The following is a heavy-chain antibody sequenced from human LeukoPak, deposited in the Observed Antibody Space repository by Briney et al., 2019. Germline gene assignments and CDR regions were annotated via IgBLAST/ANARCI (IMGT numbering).Heavy chain of an antibody. J-gene: IGHJ4*02. CDR2: ISSSGSTI. D-gene: IGHD1-1*01. V-gene: IGHV3-48*01. CDR3: ARYNDYGDY. Sequence: GGSLRLSCAASGFTFSSYWMSWVRQAPGKGLEWVSYISSSGSTIYYADSVKGRFTISRDNSKNTLYLQMNSLRAEDTAVYYCARYNDYGDYWGQGTLVTVSS. CDR1: GFTFSSYW.